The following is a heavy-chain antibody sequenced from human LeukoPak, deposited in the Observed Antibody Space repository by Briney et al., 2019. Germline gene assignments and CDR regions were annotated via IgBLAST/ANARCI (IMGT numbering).Heavy chain of an antibody. CDR3: ARPGYYGDYAFDY. CDR1: GDSLSSSSYF. D-gene: IGHD4-17*01. Sequence: PSETLSLTCTVSGDSLSSSSYFWGWIRQPPGKGLEWIGSISYSGNTYYNPSLKSRVTISVDTSKNQFSLNLNSVTAADTAVYYCARPGYYGDYAFDYWGQGTLATVSS. CDR2: ISYSGNT. J-gene: IGHJ4*02. V-gene: IGHV4-39*01.